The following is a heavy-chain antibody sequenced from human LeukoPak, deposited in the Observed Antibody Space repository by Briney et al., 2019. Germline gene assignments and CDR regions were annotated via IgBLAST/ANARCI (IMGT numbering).Heavy chain of an antibody. J-gene: IGHJ4*02. Sequence: GGSLRLSCAASGFTFSDYYMSWIRQAPGKGLEWVSSISDSGSDIYYADSVKGRFTISRDNAKKSLYLQMNSLRAEDTAVYYCARPPIAVAGYYFDYWGQGTLVTVSS. CDR2: ISDSGSDI. V-gene: IGHV3-11*01. D-gene: IGHD6-19*01. CDR1: GFTFSDYY. CDR3: ARPPIAVAGYYFDY.